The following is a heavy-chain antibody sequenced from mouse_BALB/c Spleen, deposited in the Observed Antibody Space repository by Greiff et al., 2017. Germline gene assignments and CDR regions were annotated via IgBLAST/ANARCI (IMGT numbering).Heavy chain of an antibody. J-gene: IGHJ3*01. CDR1: GDSITSGY. Sequence: VQLKESGPSLVKPSQTLSLTCSVTGDSITSGYWNWIRKFPGNKLEYMGYISYSGSTYYNPSLKSRISITRDTSKNQYYLQLNSVTTEDTATYYCARGDYDYDVWFAYWGQGTLVTVSA. CDR2: ISYSGST. D-gene: IGHD2-4*01. V-gene: IGHV3-8*02. CDR3: ARGDYDYDVWFAY.